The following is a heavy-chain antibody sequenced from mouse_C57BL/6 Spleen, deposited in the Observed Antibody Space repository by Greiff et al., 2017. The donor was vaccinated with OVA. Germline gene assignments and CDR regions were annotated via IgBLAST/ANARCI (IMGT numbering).Heavy chain of an antibody. CDR1: GISITTGNYR. Sequence: VQLKQSGPGLVKPSQTVFLTCTVTGISITTGNYRWSWIRQFPGNKLEWIGYIYYSGTITYNPSLTSRTTITRDTPKNQFFLEMNSLTAEDTATYYCARHWDGGYYFDYWGQGTTLTVSS. J-gene: IGHJ2*01. V-gene: IGHV3-5*01. CDR3: ARHWDGGYYFDY. D-gene: IGHD4-1*01. CDR2: IYYSGTI.